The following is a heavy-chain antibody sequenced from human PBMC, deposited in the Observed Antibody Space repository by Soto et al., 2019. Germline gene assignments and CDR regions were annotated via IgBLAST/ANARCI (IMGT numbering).Heavy chain of an antibody. CDR2: INHSGST. D-gene: IGHD6-13*01. V-gene: IGHV4-34*09. J-gene: IGHJ1*01. Sequence: SETLSLTCAVYGGSFSGYYWSWIRQPPGKGLEWIGDINHSGSTNYNPSLKSRITISVDTSKTQFSLKLSSVTAADTAVYYCASKQTGYSSSWYFQHWGQGTLVTVSS. CDR3: ASKQTGYSSSWYFQH. CDR1: GGSFSGYY.